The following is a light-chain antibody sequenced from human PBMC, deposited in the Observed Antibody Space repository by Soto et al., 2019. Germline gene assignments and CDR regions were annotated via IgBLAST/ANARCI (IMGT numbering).Light chain of an antibody. CDR2: EGS. Sequence: ALTQPASVSGSPGQSITISCTGTSSDVGSYNLVSWYQQHPGKAPKLMIYEGSKRPSGVSNRFSGSKSGNTASLTISGLQAEDEADYYCCSYAGSSTSPYVFGTGTKVTVL. CDR1: SSDVGSYNL. CDR3: CSYAGSSTSPYV. V-gene: IGLV2-23*01. J-gene: IGLJ1*01.